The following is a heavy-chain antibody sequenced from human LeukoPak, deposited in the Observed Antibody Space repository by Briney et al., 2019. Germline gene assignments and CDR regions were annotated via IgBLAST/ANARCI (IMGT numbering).Heavy chain of an antibody. D-gene: IGHD3-10*01. V-gene: IGHV1-46*02. Sequence: GASVKVSCKTSGYNFNSHHVHWVRQAPGQGLEWMGVKFSHDDSTSNAQKFQGRVTMTRDTSTNTVYMELSSLRSEDTAVYYCARDSGSFHYDMDVWGQGTTVIVSS. J-gene: IGHJ6*02. CDR1: GYNFNSHH. CDR2: KFSHDDST. CDR3: ARDSGSFHYDMDV.